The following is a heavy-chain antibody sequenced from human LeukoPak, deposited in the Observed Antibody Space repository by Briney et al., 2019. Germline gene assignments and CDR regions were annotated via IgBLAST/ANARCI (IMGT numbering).Heavy chain of an antibody. CDR1: GFIFSSYS. CDR3: ARDLAAAGIDY. Sequence: GGSLRLSCAVSGFIFSSYSMNWVRQAPGKGLEWVSHISSSGSTIYYADSVKGRFTISRDNAKSSLYLQMNSLRAEDTAVYYCARDLAAAGIDYWGQGTLVTVSS. D-gene: IGHD6-13*01. J-gene: IGHJ4*02. V-gene: IGHV3-48*04. CDR2: ISSSGSTI.